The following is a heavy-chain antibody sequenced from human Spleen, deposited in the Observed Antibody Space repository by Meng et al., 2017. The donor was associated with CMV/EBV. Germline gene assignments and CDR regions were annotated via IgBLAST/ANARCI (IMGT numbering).Heavy chain of an antibody. CDR2: FYHSGST. V-gene: IGHV4-59*01. CDR1: SISSYY. J-gene: IGHJ1*01. CDR3: ASSLDTDYYDSSGWFVFQH. D-gene: IGHD3-22*01. Sequence: SISSYYWSWIRQPPGKGLEWIGYFYHSGSTNYNPSLKSRVTISVDTSKKQFSLKLSSVTAADTAVYYCASSLDTDYYDSSGWFVFQHWGQGTLVTVSS.